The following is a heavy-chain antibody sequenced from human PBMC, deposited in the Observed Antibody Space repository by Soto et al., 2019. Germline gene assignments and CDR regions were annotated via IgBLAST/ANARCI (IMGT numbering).Heavy chain of an antibody. CDR2: ISHSGST. CDR3: ARGWISIVVAGTNLDY. D-gene: IGHD6-19*01. J-gene: IGHJ4*02. CDR1: GGSFSGHF. Sequence: SQTLSLPCAVHGGSFSGHFWSWVRQPPGKGLEWIGEISHSGSTNYNPSLKSRVTLSVDMSKNQFSLKLSSVTAADTAVYYCARGWISIVVAGTNLDYWGQGILVTVSS. V-gene: IGHV4-34*01.